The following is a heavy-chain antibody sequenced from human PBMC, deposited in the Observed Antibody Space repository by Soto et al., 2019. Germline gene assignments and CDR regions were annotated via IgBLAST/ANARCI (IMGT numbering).Heavy chain of an antibody. CDR1: GFTFSNYA. D-gene: IGHD6-13*01. Sequence: VQLLESGGGLVQPGGSLRLSCAASGFTFSNYAMSWVRQAPGKGLEWVSGVSGSGGNTYYADSVQGRFTISRDNSKNMMNLQMNSLRAEDTAVYYCAKLNLFVSAAAGRGPFDYWGQGTLVTVSS. V-gene: IGHV3-23*01. CDR2: VSGSGGNT. CDR3: AKLNLFVSAAAGRGPFDY. J-gene: IGHJ4*02.